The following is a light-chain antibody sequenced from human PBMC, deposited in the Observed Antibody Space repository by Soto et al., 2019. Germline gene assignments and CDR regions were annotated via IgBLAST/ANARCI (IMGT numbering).Light chain of an antibody. V-gene: IGKV3-11*01. CDR1: QSVSNY. Sequence: ESVLTQSPATLSLSPGERATLSCRASQSVSNYLAWYQQKPGQAPRLLIYDASNRATGIPARFRGSGSGTDFTLTTSRLEPEDFAVYYCQQRSNWLFGPGTKVDIK. CDR2: DAS. CDR3: QQRSNWL. J-gene: IGKJ3*01.